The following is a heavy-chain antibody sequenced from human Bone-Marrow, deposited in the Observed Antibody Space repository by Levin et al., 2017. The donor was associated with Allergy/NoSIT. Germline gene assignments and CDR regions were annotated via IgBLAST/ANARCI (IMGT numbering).Heavy chain of an antibody. J-gene: IGHJ4*02. D-gene: IGHD3-22*01. CDR2: IYPGDSDT. CDR1: GYSFTSYW. CDR3: ATHYYDSSGYYNPLNY. Sequence: GGSLRLSCKGSGYSFTSYWIGWVRQMPGKGLEWMGIIYPGDSDTRYSPSFQGQVTISADKSISTAYLQWSSLKASDTAMYYCATHYYDSSGYYNPLNYWGQGTLVTVSS. V-gene: IGHV5-51*01.